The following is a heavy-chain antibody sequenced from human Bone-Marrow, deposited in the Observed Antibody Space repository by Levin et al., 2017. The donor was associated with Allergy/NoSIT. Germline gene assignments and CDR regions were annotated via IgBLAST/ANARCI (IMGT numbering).Heavy chain of an antibody. CDR1: GLSVRSNY. CDR2: IYSGGST. J-gene: IGHJ4*02. D-gene: IGHD2-8*01. Sequence: QAGGSLRLSCAASGLSVRSNYMSWVRQAPGKGLEWVSVIYSGGSTYYADSVKDRFTISRDNSKNTLYLQMNSLKPEDTAVYYCAGSNDYGDYWGQGALVTVSS. V-gene: IGHV3-66*01. CDR3: AGSNDYGDY.